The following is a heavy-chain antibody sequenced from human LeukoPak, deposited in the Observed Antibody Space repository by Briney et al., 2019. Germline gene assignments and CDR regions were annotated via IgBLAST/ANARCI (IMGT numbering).Heavy chain of an antibody. Sequence: SETLSLTCTVSGGSISSGSYYWSWIRQPAGKGLEWIGRIYTSGGTNYNPSLKSRVTISVDTSKNQFSLKLSSVTAADTAVYYCARVRLYSNYFYYYGMDVWGQGTTVTVSS. V-gene: IGHV4-61*02. D-gene: IGHD4-11*01. CDR3: ARVRLYSNYFYYYGMDV. CDR2: IYTSGGT. J-gene: IGHJ6*02. CDR1: GGSISSGSYY.